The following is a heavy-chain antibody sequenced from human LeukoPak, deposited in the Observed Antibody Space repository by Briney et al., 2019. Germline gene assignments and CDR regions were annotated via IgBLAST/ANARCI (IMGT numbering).Heavy chain of an antibody. CDR3: ARGYSYGYEADY. CDR2: TNPNSGNT. V-gene: IGHV1-8*03. CDR1: GYTFTSYD. D-gene: IGHD5-18*01. J-gene: IGHJ4*02. Sequence: ASVKVSCKASGYTFTSYDINWVRQATGQGLEWMGWTNPNSGNTGYAQKFQGRVTITRNTSISTAYMELSSLRSEDTAVYYCARGYSYGYEADYWGQGTLVTVSS.